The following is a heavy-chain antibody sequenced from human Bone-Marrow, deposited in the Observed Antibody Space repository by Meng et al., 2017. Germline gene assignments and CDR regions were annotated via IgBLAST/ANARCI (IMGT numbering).Heavy chain of an antibody. V-gene: IGHV3-23*01. Sequence: EVQLLESGGGLIQPGGSLGLSCAASGFTFGNYAMSWVRQGPGKGLEWVSIITTTGGSTYYADSVKGRFTISRDNSKNTLYLQVNSLTAEDTAEYFCARARTAYYIDYWGQGTLVTVSS. CDR1: GFTFGNYA. J-gene: IGHJ4*02. CDR2: ITTTGGST. CDR3: ARARTAYYIDY. D-gene: IGHD3/OR15-3a*01.